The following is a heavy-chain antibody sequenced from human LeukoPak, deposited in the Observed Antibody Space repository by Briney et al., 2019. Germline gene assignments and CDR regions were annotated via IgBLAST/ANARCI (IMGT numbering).Heavy chain of an antibody. V-gene: IGHV1-18*01. CDR2: ISAYNGNT. CDR3: ARGFGRGDLTTFDY. D-gene: IGHD3/OR15-3a*01. J-gene: IGHJ4*02. CDR1: GYTFTSYG. Sequence: GASVKVSCKASGYTFTSYGISWVRQAPGQGLEWMGWISAYNGNTNYAQKLQGRVTMTTDTSTSTVYMELSSLRSEDTAVYYCARGFGRGDLTTFDYWGQGTLVTVSS.